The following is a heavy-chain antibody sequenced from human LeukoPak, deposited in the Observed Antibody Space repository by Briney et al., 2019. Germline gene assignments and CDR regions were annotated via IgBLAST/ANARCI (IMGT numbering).Heavy chain of an antibody. CDR3: ARRGLRYFDWLPYYYYYMDV. Sequence: PSETLSLTCAVYGGSFSDYYWSWIRQPPGKELEWIGEINHSGSTNYNPSLKSRVTISVDTSKNQFSLKLSSVTAADTAVYYCARRGLRYFDWLPYYYYYMDVWGKGTTVTISS. J-gene: IGHJ6*03. D-gene: IGHD3-9*01. CDR2: INHSGST. V-gene: IGHV4-34*01. CDR1: GGSFSDYY.